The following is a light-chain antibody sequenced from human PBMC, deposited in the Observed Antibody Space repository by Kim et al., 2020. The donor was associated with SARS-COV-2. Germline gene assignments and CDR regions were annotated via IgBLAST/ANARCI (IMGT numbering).Light chain of an antibody. CDR3: QAWDSSVV. CDR1: KLGDKY. Sequence: VSVAPGQTASITCSGDKLGDKYACWYQQKPGQSPVLVIYQDSKRPSGIPERFSGSNSGNTGTLTISGTQAMDEADYYCQAWDSSVVFGGGTQLTVL. CDR2: QDS. V-gene: IGLV3-1*01. J-gene: IGLJ2*01.